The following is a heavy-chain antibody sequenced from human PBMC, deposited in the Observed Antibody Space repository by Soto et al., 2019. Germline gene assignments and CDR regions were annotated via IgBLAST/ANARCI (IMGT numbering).Heavy chain of an antibody. J-gene: IGHJ6*02. V-gene: IGHV1-69*06. D-gene: IGHD3-10*01. CDR1: GGTFSSYA. Sequence: QVQLVQSGAEVKKPGSSVKVSCKASGGTFSSYAISWVRQAPGQGLEWMGGIIPIFGTANYAQKFQGRVTITAEKSTSTAYMELSSLRAEDTAVYYCARGRITMVRGEYYYYGMDVWGQGTTVTVSS. CDR2: IIPIFGTA. CDR3: ARGRITMVRGEYYYYGMDV.